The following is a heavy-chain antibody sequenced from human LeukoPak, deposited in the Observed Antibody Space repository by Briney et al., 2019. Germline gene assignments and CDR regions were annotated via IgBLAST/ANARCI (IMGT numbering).Heavy chain of an antibody. CDR2: IYYSGST. J-gene: IGHJ4*02. V-gene: IGHV4-39*01. D-gene: IGHD5-12*01. Sequence: PSETLSLTCTVSGGSLSSSSYYWGWIRQPPGKGLEWIGSIYYSGSTYYNPSLKSRVTISVDTSKNQFSLKLSSVTAADTAVYYCARRGKWLRLYYFDYWGQGTLVTVSS. CDR1: GGSLSSSSYY. CDR3: ARRGKWLRLYYFDY.